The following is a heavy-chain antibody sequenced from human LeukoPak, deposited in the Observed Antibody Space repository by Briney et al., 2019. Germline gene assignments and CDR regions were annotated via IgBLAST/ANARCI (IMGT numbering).Heavy chain of an antibody. Sequence: PGGSLRLSCAASGFTVSSNYMSWVHQAPGKGLEWVSVIYSGGSTYYADSVKGRFTISRDNSKNTLYLQMNSLRAEDTAVYYCARDRQRYGSGSSADYWGQGTLVTVSS. V-gene: IGHV3-66*01. J-gene: IGHJ4*02. CDR3: ARDRQRYGSGSSADY. D-gene: IGHD3-10*01. CDR2: IYSGGST. CDR1: GFTVSSNY.